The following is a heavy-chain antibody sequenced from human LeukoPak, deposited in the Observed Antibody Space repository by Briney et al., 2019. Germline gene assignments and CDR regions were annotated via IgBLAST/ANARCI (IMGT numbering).Heavy chain of an antibody. V-gene: IGHV3-30*02. Sequence: PGGSLRFSCAASGFIFNRYGMHWVRQAPGKGLQWVAFIGFDGSERYYGDSVKGRVIITRDNSKDTLYLHMNSLRDEDTAVYYCAKHSPVVRGAQVSYYYMDVWGKGTAVIVSS. J-gene: IGHJ6*03. CDR2: IGFDGSER. CDR3: AKHSPVVRGAQVSYYYMDV. D-gene: IGHD3-10*01. CDR1: GFIFNRYG.